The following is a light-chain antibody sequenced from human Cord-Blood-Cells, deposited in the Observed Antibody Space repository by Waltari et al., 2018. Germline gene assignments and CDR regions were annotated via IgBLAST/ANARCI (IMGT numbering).Light chain of an antibody. CDR3: AAWDDSLSGWV. Sequence: QSVLTQQPSASGTPGQRVTISCSGSSSNIGSNYVYWYQQLPGTAPKRLTYRNNQRPSGVPDRFSGSKSGTSASLAISGLRSEDEADYYCAAWDDSLSGWVFGGGTKLTVL. V-gene: IGLV1-47*01. J-gene: IGLJ3*02. CDR1: SSNIGSNY. CDR2: RNN.